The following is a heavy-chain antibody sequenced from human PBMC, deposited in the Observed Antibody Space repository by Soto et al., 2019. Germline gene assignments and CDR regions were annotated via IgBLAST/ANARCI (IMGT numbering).Heavy chain of an antibody. J-gene: IGHJ6*02. V-gene: IGHV3-7*01. CDR2: IKQDGSEK. CDR3: ARDDTQQWPIPYYYYGMDV. D-gene: IGHD6-19*01. Sequence: EVQLVESGGGLVQPGGSLRLSCAASGFTFSSYWMSWVRQAPGKGLEWVANIKQDGSEKYYVDSVKGRFTISRDNAKNSLYLQMNSLRAEDTAVYYCARDDTQQWPIPYYYYGMDVWGQGTTVTVSS. CDR1: GFTFSSYW.